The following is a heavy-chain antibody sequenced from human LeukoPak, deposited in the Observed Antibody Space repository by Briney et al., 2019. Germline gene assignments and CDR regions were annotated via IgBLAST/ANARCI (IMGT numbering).Heavy chain of an antibody. V-gene: IGHV3-9*03. D-gene: IGHD2-15*01. Sequence: GRSLRLSCAASGFTFDDYAMHWVRQAPGKGLEWVSGISWNSDSIGYADSVKGRFTISRDNAKNSLYLQMNSLRAEDMALYYCAKATAPGCCSGGSCHYWYFDLWGRGTLVTVSS. CDR2: ISWNSDSI. CDR1: GFTFDDYA. CDR3: AKATAPGCCSGGSCHYWYFDL. J-gene: IGHJ2*01.